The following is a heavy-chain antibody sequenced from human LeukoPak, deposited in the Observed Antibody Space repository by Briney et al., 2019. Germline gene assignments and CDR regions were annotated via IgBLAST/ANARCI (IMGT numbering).Heavy chain of an antibody. CDR3: ARVFGGVAMVDY. D-gene: IGHD3-16*01. Sequence: AASVKVSCKASGYIFTTYAVHWVRQAPGQGLEWMGWINAGNGNTKYSQNFQGRVTITRDTSASTAYMELSSLQSEDTAVYYCARVFGGVAMVDYWGQGTLVAVSS. V-gene: IGHV1-3*01. CDR1: GYIFTTYA. CDR2: INAGNGNT. J-gene: IGHJ4*02.